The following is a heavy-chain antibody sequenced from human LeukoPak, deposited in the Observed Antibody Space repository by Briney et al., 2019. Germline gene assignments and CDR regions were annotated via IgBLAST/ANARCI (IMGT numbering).Heavy chain of an antibody. V-gene: IGHV3-30*04. CDR1: GFVFSNHV. CDR3: ARDLWGVAVAGAGKDV. CDR2: ISYDGSGK. J-gene: IGHJ6*02. D-gene: IGHD3-16*01. Sequence: GKSLRLSCVGAGFVFSNHVIHWVRQAPGQGLEWVLMISYDGSGKHYADSVGGRLTISRDNSKNTVYLQMDSLTAEDTAIYYCARDLWGVAVAGAGKDVWGQGTTVTVSS.